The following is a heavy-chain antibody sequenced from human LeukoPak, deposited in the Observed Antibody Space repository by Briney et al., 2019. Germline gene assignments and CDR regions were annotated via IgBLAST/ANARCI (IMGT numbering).Heavy chain of an antibody. CDR2: INHSGST. D-gene: IGHD3-9*01. CDR1: GGSFSGYY. CDR3: VRHRYYDILTCYLYYFDY. V-gene: IGHV4-34*01. Sequence: SETLSLTCAVYGGSFSGYYWSWIRQPPGKGLEWIGEINHSGSTNYNPSLKSRVTISVDMSKNQFSLKLSSVTAADTAVYYCVRHRYYDILTCYLYYFDYWGQGTLVTVSS. J-gene: IGHJ4*02.